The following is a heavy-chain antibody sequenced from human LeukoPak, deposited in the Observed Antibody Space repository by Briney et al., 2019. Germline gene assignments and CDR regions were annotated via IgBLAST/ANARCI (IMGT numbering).Heavy chain of an antibody. Sequence: SETLSLTCTVSGGSISSYYWSWIRQPPGKGLEWIGNIYYSGSTNYNPSLKSRVTISVDTSKNQFSLQLNSVTPEDTAVYYCAREVCSGGSCPDSYYYYYYMDVWGKGTTVTVSS. CDR2: IYYSGST. D-gene: IGHD2-15*01. J-gene: IGHJ6*03. V-gene: IGHV4-59*12. CDR1: GGSISSYY. CDR3: AREVCSGGSCPDSYYYYYYMDV.